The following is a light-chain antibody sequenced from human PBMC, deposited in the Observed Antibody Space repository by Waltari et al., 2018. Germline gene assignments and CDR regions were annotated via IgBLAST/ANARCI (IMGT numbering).Light chain of an antibody. CDR1: ETIRIY. CDR3: QQSYSIPHT. V-gene: IGKV1-39*01. CDR2: TAS. J-gene: IGKJ4*01. Sequence: DIQMTQSPSSLSASVGDRVTITCRASETIRIYLNWYQQKPGKAPKHLINTASRLQSGVPSRFSGSGSVTDFTLTSSTLQHEDFATYYCQQSYSIPHTFGGGTKVEIK.